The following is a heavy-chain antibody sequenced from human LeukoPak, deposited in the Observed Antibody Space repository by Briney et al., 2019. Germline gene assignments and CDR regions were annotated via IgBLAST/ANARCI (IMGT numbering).Heavy chain of an antibody. CDR1: GYTRTELS. CDR3: ATGMYYYGSGTQRVSWFDP. D-gene: IGHD3-10*01. J-gene: IGHJ5*02. V-gene: IGHV1-24*01. Sequence: ASVKVSCKVSGYTRTELSMHWVRQAPGKGLEWMGGFDPEDGETIYAQKFQGRVTMTEDTSTDTAYMELSSLRSEDTAVYYCATGMYYYGSGTQRVSWFDPWGQGTLVTVSS. CDR2: FDPEDGET.